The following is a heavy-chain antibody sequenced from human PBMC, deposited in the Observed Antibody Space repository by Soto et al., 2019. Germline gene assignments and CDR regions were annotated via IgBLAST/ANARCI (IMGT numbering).Heavy chain of an antibody. CDR1: GYIFTSYG. D-gene: IGHD3-10*01. V-gene: IGHV1-18*01. CDR3: AKDTSPRSPGSYYYYYYGMDV. J-gene: IGHJ6*02. Sequence: ASVKVSCKASGYIFTSYGISWVRQAPGQGLEWMGWITTYNGNANYAQKFQDRVTMTSETSTTTADMELRSLRAEDTAVYYCAKDTSPRSPGSYYYYYYGMDVWGQGTTVTVSS. CDR2: ITTYNGNA.